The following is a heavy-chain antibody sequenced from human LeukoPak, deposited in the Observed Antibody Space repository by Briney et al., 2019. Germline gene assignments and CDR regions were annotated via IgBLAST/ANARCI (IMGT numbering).Heavy chain of an antibody. V-gene: IGHV3-7*01. CDR2: INQVGSEK. D-gene: IGHD3-10*01. Sequence: QPGGSLRLSCAASGFTFNTYCMSWVREAPGKGLEWVANINQVGSEKFYVDSVEGRFTMSRDNTKNSLDLQMNSLRAEDTAVYYCVRYKSGTGRTAAFDVWGRGTMVTVSS. CDR3: VRYKSGTGRTAAFDV. J-gene: IGHJ3*01. CDR1: GFTFNTYC.